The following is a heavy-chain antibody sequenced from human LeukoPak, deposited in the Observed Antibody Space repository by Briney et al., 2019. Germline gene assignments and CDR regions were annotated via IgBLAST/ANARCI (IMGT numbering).Heavy chain of an antibody. Sequence: GGSLRLSCAASGFTLSSYWMHWARQTPGKGLVWVSRMSSDESTTNYADSVRGRFTISRDNAKNALYLQMNNLRAEDTAIYFCARGRGPYGWFDPWGQGNLVTVSS. D-gene: IGHD3-10*01. CDR1: GFTLSSYW. J-gene: IGHJ5*02. CDR3: ARGRGPYGWFDP. V-gene: IGHV3-74*01. CDR2: MSSDESTT.